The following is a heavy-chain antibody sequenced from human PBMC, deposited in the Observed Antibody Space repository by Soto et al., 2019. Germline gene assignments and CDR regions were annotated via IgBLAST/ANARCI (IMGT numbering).Heavy chain of an antibody. J-gene: IGHJ4*02. D-gene: IGHD6-13*01. CDR3: ARGSAAPDS. CDR1: GFTFSAYW. V-gene: IGHV3-7*01. CDR2: IKKDESEK. Sequence: EVQLVESGGGLVQPGGSLRLSCAASGFTFSAYWMSWVRQAPGKGLEWVANIKKDESEKYYVDSVKGRFTISRDNAKNSLNLQMNSLRAEDAAVYYCARGSAAPDSWGQGTLVTVSS.